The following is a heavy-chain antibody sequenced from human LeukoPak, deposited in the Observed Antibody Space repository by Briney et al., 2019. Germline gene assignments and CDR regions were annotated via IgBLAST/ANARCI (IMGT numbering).Heavy chain of an antibody. CDR2: IYYSGST. Sequence: SETLSLTCTVSGGSISSSSYYWGWIRQPPVKGLEWIGSIYYSGSTYYNPSLKSRVTISVDTSTNQFSMKLSSVTAADTAVYYCARRAMTTVTTGYFDYWGQGTLVTVSS. V-gene: IGHV4-39*01. J-gene: IGHJ4*02. CDR1: GGSISSSSYY. CDR3: ARRAMTTVTTGYFDY. D-gene: IGHD4-17*01.